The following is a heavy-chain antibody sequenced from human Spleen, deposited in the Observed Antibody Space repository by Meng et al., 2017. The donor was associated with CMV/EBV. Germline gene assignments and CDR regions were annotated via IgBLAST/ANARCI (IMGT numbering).Heavy chain of an antibody. CDR3: ARDLGTAAGIG. V-gene: IGHV3-21*01. Sequence: GESLKISCAASGFTFSSYSMNWVRQAPGKGLEWVSSISSSSSYIYYADSVKGRFTISRDNAKNTLSLQMSSLRVEDTAVYYCARDLGTAAGIGWGQGTLVTVSS. CDR1: GFTFSSYS. CDR2: ISSSSSYI. J-gene: IGHJ4*01. D-gene: IGHD6-13*01.